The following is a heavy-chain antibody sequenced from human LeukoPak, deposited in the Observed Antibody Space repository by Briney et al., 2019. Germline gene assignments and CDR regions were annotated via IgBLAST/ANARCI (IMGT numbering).Heavy chain of an antibody. J-gene: IGHJ4*02. Sequence: SGGSLRLSCAASGFTFSSYWMHWVRQAPGKGLVWVSRINSDGSSTSYADSVKGRFAISRDDAKNTLYLQVNSLRAEDTAVYYCAKDQAAFDYWGQGTLVTVSS. CDR3: AKDQAAFDY. CDR1: GFTFSSYW. V-gene: IGHV3-74*01. CDR2: INSDGSST. D-gene: IGHD2-15*01.